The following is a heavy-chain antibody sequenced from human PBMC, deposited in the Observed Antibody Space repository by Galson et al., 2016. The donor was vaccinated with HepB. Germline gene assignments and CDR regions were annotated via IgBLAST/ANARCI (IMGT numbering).Heavy chain of an antibody. CDR3: ARDSSPGTEATGWYDAFDL. Sequence: SLRLSCAASGFTFRSYWMTWVRQTPGKGLEWEANIKGDGSKIHYADSVEGRFTISRDNAQSSMFLQMSSLRPEDTALYYCARDSSPGTEATGWYDAFDLWGHGTMVAVSS. D-gene: IGHD6-19*01. CDR2: IKGDGSKI. J-gene: IGHJ3*01. V-gene: IGHV3-7*03. CDR1: GFTFRSYW.